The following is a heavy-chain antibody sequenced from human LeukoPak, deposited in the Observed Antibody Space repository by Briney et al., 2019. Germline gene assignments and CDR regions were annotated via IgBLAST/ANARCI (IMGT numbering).Heavy chain of an antibody. CDR2: IWYDGSNK. CDR3: LRDLNWSLDQ. V-gene: IGHV3-33*01. CDR1: GITFRNYG. J-gene: IGHJ4*02. D-gene: IGHD1-20*01. Sequence: PGGSLRLSCAASGITFRNYGMHWVRQAPGKGLEWVAVIWYDGSNKDYADSVKGRFTISRDNAKNTLYLQMNSLRAEDTAVYYCLRDLNWSLDQWGQGTLVTVSS.